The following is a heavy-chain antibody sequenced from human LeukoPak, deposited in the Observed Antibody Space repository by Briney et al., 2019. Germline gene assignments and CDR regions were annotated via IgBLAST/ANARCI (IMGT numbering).Heavy chain of an antibody. CDR2: INHSGST. Sequence: PSETLSLTCAVYGGSFSGYYWSWIRQPPGKGLEWIGEINHSGSTNYNPSLKSRVTISVDTSKNQFSLKLSSVTAADTAVYYCARGHVVRGVIPCDAFDIWGQGTMFTVSS. CDR3: ARGHVVRGVIPCDAFDI. J-gene: IGHJ3*02. V-gene: IGHV4-34*01. CDR1: GGSFSGYY. D-gene: IGHD3-10*01.